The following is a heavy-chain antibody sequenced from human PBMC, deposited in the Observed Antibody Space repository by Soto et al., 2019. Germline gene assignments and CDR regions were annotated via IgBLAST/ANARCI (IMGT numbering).Heavy chain of an antibody. Sequence: QVQLHESGPGLVKPSQTLSLTCTVSGDSITSGAYHWSWVRQRPGQGLELMGYVSYGENSSYSPSLKSRITLSADRSKTQVSRCLTSGTAADTGVYVCARGTLAYDRASGYYPEAFDDWCQGTLVTVSS. V-gene: IGHV4-31*03. CDR2: VSYGENS. D-gene: IGHD3-3*01. CDR3: ARGTLAYDRASGYYPEAFDD. J-gene: IGHJ4*02. CDR1: GDSITSGAYH.